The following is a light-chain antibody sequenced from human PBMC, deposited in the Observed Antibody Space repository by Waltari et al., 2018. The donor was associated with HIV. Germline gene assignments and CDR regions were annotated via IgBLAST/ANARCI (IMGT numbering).Light chain of an antibody. J-gene: IGLJ2*01. CDR3: LVWQSINDQPTGV. CDR1: NIGSKS. CDR2: DGR. Sequence: SYVLTQPPSVSVAPGQTARIACGGNNIGSKSVHWYQQKPGQAPVLVAYDGRDRPSGLPERFACSNSGQTVALTISRGVAGDEADYYCLVWQSINDQPTGVFGGGTKLTVL. V-gene: IGLV3-21*02.